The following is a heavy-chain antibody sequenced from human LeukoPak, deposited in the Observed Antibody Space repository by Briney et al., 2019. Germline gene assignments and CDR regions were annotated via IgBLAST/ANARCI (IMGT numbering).Heavy chain of an antibody. CDR2: ISGSGGST. CDR1: GFTFSSYA. CDR3: AKAYITMVRGVSGPLDY. D-gene: IGHD3-10*01. J-gene: IGHJ4*02. V-gene: IGHV3-23*01. Sequence: GGSLRLSCAASGFTFSSYAMSWVRQAPGKGLEWVSAISGSGGSTYYADSVKGRFTISRDNSKNTLYLQMNSLRAEDTAVYYYAKAYITMVRGVSGPLDYWGQGTLVTVSS.